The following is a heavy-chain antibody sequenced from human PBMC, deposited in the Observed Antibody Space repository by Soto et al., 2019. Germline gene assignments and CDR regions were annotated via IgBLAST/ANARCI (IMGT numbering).Heavy chain of an antibody. D-gene: IGHD1-26*01. V-gene: IGHV3-30-3*01. CDR3: ARDVGATGYYYGLDV. J-gene: IGHJ6*02. Sequence: QVQLVESGGGVVQPGRSLRLSCAASRFTFSNYAMHWVRQAPGKGLEWVAVVSYDGSNENYADFVKGRFTISRDNSKNTLYLQIHRLRAEDTAVFYCARDVGATGYYYGLDVWGQGTTVTVSS. CDR1: RFTFSNYA. CDR2: VSYDGSNE.